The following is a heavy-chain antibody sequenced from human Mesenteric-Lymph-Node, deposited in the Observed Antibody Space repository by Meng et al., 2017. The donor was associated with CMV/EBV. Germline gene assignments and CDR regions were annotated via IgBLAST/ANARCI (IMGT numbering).Heavy chain of an antibody. J-gene: IGHJ5*02. V-gene: IGHV1-18*01. CDR3: ARVIKGVAQDENWFDP. D-gene: IGHD3-10*01. CDR2: ISPYNGNT. CDR1: GHTFSSYD. Sequence: ASVKVSCKASGHTFSSYDISWVRQAPGQGLEWMGWISPYNGNTNYAQKLQGRVTMTTDTSTSTAYMELRSLRSDDTAVYYCARVIKGVAQDENWFDPWGQGTLVTVSS.